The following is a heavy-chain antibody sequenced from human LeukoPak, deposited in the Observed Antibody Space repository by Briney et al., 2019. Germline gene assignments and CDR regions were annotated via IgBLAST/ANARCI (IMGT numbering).Heavy chain of an antibody. D-gene: IGHD2-2*01. Sequence: GGSLRLSCAASTFAFGHSDMHWVRQAPGKGLEWVAVISYEGSNKYYADSVKGRLTISRDNSKNTLFLQMNSLRAEDTAVYYCAKTGSTSYYLPLDYWGQGTLVTVSS. V-gene: IGHV3-30*04. CDR2: ISYEGSNK. CDR1: TFAFGHSD. CDR3: AKTGSTSYYLPLDY. J-gene: IGHJ4*02.